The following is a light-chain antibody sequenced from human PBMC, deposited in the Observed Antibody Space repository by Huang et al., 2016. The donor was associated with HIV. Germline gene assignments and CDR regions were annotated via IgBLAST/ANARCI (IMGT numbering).Light chain of an antibody. CDR1: QDINNF. Sequence: IRMTQSPSSLSAPTGDRVTIPCRANQDINNFLAWYQQRPGSVPKLLIYAASTLQSGVPSRFSGNGSGTDFTLTIGCLQSEDVATYYCQQYDIHPLTFGPGTRVDIK. J-gene: IGKJ3*01. CDR3: QQYDIHPLT. V-gene: IGKV1-8*01. CDR2: AAS.